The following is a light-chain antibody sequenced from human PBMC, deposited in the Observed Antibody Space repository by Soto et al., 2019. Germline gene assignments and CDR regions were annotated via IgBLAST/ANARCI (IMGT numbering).Light chain of an antibody. Sequence: ETLMTQSPATLSVSPGERATLSCRASQSITSNLAWYQQKPGQAPRLLIFGASTRATGIPDRFSGSGSGTEFTLTISSLQSEDFAAYYCQQYNNWPRTFGQGTKV. CDR2: GAS. CDR3: QQYNNWPRT. CDR1: QSITSN. J-gene: IGKJ1*01. V-gene: IGKV3-15*01.